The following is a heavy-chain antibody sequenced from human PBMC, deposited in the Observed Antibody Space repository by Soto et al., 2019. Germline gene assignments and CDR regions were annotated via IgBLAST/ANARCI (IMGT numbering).Heavy chain of an antibody. D-gene: IGHD5-18*01. Sequence: PGGSLRLSCAASGFTFSSYWMSWVRQAPGKGLEWVANIKQDGSENYYVDSVRGRFTISRDNAKNSLYLQMNSLRAEDTAVHCCLGDFEASYGCGRFDYWGKGTLVTIAS. J-gene: IGHJ4*02. CDR3: LGDFEASYGCGRFDY. V-gene: IGHV3-7*01. CDR2: IKQDGSEN. CDR1: GFTFSSYW.